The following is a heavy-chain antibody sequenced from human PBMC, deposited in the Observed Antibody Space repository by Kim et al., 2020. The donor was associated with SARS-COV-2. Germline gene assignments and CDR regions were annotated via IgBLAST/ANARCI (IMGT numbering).Heavy chain of an antibody. J-gene: IGHJ6*02. CDR2: IDPSDSYT. CDR3: ARDETIFGHVEGGYYYGMDV. CDR1: GYSFTSYW. V-gene: IGHV5-10-1*01. Sequence: GESLKISCKGSGYSFTSYWISWVRQMPGKGLEWMGRIDPSDSYTNYSPSFQGHVTISADKSISTAYLQWSSLKASDTAMYYCARDETIFGHVEGGYYYGMDVWGQGTTVTVSS. D-gene: IGHD3-3*01.